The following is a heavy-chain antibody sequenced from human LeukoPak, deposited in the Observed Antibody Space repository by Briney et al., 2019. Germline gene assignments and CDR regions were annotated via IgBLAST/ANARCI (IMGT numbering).Heavy chain of an antibody. CDR2: ISSSAGTT. D-gene: IGHD5-18*01. V-gene: IGHV3-48*03. CDR3: ARQQLQLWYD. CDR1: GFTFSSYE. J-gene: IGHJ4*01. Sequence: PGGSLGLSCAASGFTFSSYEMNWVRQAPGKGLEWVSYISSSAGTTYYADSVKGRFTISRDNAKNSLYLQMNSLRAEDTAVYYCARQQLQLWYDWGHGTLVTVSS.